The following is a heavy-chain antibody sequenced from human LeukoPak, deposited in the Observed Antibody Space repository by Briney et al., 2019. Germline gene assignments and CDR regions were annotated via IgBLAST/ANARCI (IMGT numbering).Heavy chain of an antibody. CDR3: TRGKDVVVPAAIEYYFDY. CDR2: IRSKAYGGTT. Sequence: GGSLRLSCTASGFTFGDYAMSWVRQAPGKGLEWAGFIRSKAYGGTTEYAASVKGRFTISRDDSKSIAYLQMNSLKTEDTAVYYCTRGKDVVVPAAIEYYFDYWGQGTLVTVSS. D-gene: IGHD2-2*02. V-gene: IGHV3-49*04. CDR1: GFTFGDYA. J-gene: IGHJ4*02.